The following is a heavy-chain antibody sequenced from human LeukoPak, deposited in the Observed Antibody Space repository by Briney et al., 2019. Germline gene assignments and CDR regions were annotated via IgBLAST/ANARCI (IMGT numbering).Heavy chain of an antibody. D-gene: IGHD2-15*01. V-gene: IGHV4-34*01. CDR2: INHSGRT. J-gene: IGHJ5*02. Sequence: SETLSLTCAVSGGSFSGYYWTWIRQPPGKGLEWIGEINHSGRTNYNPSLKSRVIMSVDTSKNQFSLKLSSETAADTAVYYCARPLGYCSDSRCPQSWFDPWGQGTLVTVSS. CDR1: GGSFSGYY. CDR3: ARPLGYCSDSRCPQSWFDP.